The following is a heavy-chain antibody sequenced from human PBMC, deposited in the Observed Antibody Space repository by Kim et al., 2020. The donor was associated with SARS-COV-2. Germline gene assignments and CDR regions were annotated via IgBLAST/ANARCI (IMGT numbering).Heavy chain of an antibody. CDR1: GFTFDDYA. CDR2: ISWNSGSI. Sequence: GGSLRLSCAASGFTFDDYAMHWVRQAPGKGLEWVSGISWNSGSIGYADSVKGRFTISRDNAKNSLYLQMNSLRAEDTALYYCAKGGVWFGEATRRAFDIWGQGTMVTVSS. D-gene: IGHD3-10*01. J-gene: IGHJ3*02. V-gene: IGHV3-9*01. CDR3: AKGGVWFGEATRRAFDI.